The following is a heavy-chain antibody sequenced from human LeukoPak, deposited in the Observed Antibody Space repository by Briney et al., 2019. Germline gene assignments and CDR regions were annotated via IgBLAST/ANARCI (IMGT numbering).Heavy chain of an antibody. J-gene: IGHJ4*02. CDR2: IRYDGSNK. Sequence: GGALRLSCAASGFTFSSYGMHWVRQAPGKGLEWVAFIRYDGSNKYYADSVKGRFTISRDNSKNTLYLQMNSLRAEDTAVYYCAKDVEMATPTGYWGQGTLVTVSS. D-gene: IGHD5-24*01. CDR3: AKDVEMATPTGY. CDR1: GFTFSSYG. V-gene: IGHV3-30*02.